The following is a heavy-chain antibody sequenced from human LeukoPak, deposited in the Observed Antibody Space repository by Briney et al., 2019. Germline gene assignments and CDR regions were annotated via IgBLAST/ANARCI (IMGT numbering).Heavy chain of an antibody. CDR1: GFTFSDYY. CDR3: ARKGFVCSSTSCYNDAFDI. Sequence: PGGSLRLSCAASGFTFSDYYTSWIRQAPGKGLEWVSYISSSGSTIYYADSVKGRFTISRDNAKNSLYLQMNSLRAEDTAVYYCARKGFVCSSTSCYNDAFDIWGQGTMVTVSS. V-gene: IGHV3-11*01. D-gene: IGHD2-2*02. CDR2: ISSSGSTI. J-gene: IGHJ3*02.